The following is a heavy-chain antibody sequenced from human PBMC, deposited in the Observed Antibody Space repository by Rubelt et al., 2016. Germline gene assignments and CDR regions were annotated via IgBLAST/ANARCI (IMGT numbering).Heavy chain of an antibody. V-gene: IGHV7-4-1*02. CDR2: INANPGAP. J-gene: IGHJ5*02. CDR3: ARGHYGA. CDR1: GYTLTTLA. D-gene: IGHD4/OR15-4a*01. Sequence: QVQLVQSGSELKKPGASVKISCKASGYTLTTLAMHWVRQAPGQGLEWMGWINANPGAPTYAPGCTGRFVFSLDTSVNTAYLQISSLQPEDTAVYFCARGHYGAWGQGTLVTVSS.